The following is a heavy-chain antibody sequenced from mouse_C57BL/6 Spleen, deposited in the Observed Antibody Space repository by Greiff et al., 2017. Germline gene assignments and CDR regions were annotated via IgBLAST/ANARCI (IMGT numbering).Heavy chain of an antibody. V-gene: IGHV1-82*01. CDR1: GYAFSSSW. J-gene: IGHJ4*01. CDR2: IYPGDGDT. Sequence: QVQLQQSGPELVKPGASVKISCKASGYAFSSSWMNWVKQRPGQGLEWIGRIYPGDGDTNYNGKFKGKATLTADKSSSTAYMQLSSLPSEDSAVXFCARSVYYGSRDYYAMDYWGQGTSVTVSA. D-gene: IGHD1-1*01. CDR3: ARSVYYGSRDYYAMDY.